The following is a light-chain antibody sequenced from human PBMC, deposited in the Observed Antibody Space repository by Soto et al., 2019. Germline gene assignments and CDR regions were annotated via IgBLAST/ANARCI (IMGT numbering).Light chain of an antibody. Sequence: DIQMTQSPSTLSASVGDRVTITCRASQTLSDYLAWYQQKPGKAPKFLIYMVSTLESGVPSRFSGAGSGTEFSLTISSRQPDDFATYYCQQYKSYPWTFGQGTKVEIK. J-gene: IGKJ1*01. CDR3: QQYKSYPWT. CDR1: QTLSDY. V-gene: IGKV1-5*03. CDR2: MVS.